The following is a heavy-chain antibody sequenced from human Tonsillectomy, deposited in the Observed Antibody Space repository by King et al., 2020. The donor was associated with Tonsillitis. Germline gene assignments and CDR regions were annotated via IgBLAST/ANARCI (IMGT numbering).Heavy chain of an antibody. CDR3: SRLTYYGMDV. J-gene: IGHJ6*02. CDR2: IKHDGSEK. Sequence: VQLVESGGGLVQPGGSLRLSCAASGFTLDNYWMTWVRQAPGKGLEWVANIKHDGSEKYYVDSVKGRFTISRDIAKNSLYLQMSSLRAEDTAVYYCSRLTYYGMDVWGQGTTVTVPS. V-gene: IGHV3-7*01. CDR1: GFTLDNYW.